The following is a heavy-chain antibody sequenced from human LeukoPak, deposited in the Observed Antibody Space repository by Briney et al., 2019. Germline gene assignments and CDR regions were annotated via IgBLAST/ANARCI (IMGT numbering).Heavy chain of an antibody. J-gene: IGHJ3*02. Sequence: GGSLRLSCAASGFTFSSYSMNWVHQAPGKGLEWVSSISSSSSYIYYADSVKGRFTISRDNAKNSLYLQMNSLRAEDTAVYYCARGITNAFDIWGQGTMVTVSS. D-gene: IGHD1-14*01. CDR2: ISSSSSYI. CDR3: ARGITNAFDI. CDR1: GFTFSSYS. V-gene: IGHV3-21*04.